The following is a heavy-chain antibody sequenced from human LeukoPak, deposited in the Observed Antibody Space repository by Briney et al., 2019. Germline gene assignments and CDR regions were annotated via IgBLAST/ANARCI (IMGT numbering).Heavy chain of an antibody. D-gene: IGHD3-22*01. J-gene: IGHJ4*02. V-gene: IGHV3-66*02. CDR3: AREAGDYYDSSGYFDY. CDR2: IYSGGST. Sequence: QPGGSLRLSCAASGFTVSSNYMSWVRQAPGKGLEWFSVIYSGGSTYYADSVKGRFTISRDNSKNTLYLQMNSLRAEDTAVYYCAREAGDYYDSSGYFDYWGQGTLVTVSS. CDR1: GFTVSSNY.